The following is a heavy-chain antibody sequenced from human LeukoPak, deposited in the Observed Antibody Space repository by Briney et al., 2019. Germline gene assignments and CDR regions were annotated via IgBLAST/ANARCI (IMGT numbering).Heavy chain of an antibody. D-gene: IGHD3-22*01. CDR1: GGTFSSYA. V-gene: IGHV1-46*01. J-gene: IGHJ5*02. CDR3: ARDQYYDSKGWFDP. CDR2: INPKTGGT. Sequence: ATVKVSCKASGGTFSSYAISWVRQAPGQGLEWMGLINPKTGGTSYAQKFQGRVTMTRDMSTSTVYMELSSLRSDDTAVYYCARDQYYDSKGWFDPWGQGTLVTVSS.